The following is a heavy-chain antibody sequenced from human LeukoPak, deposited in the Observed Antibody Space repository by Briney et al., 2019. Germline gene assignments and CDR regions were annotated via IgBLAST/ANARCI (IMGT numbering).Heavy chain of an antibody. CDR3: ATVQLELWFDP. J-gene: IGHJ5*02. V-gene: IGHV4-34*01. D-gene: IGHD1-1*01. CDR2: INNSGST. Sequence: SETLSLTCAVYGGSFSGYYWSWIRQPPGKGLEWIGEINNSGSTNYNPSLKSRVTISVDTSKNQFSLKMSSVTAADTAVYYCATVQLELWFDPWGQGTLVTVSS. CDR1: GGSFSGYY.